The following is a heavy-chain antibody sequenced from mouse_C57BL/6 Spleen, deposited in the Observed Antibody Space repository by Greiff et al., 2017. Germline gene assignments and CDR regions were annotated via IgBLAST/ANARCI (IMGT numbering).Heavy chain of an antibody. CDR3: TSSGYLAY. CDR2: IDPETGGT. V-gene: IGHV1-15*01. CDR1: GYTFTDYE. D-gene: IGHD3-2*02. Sequence: VQLQQSGAELVRPGASVTLSCKASGYTFTDYEMHWVKQTPVHGLEWIGAIDPETGGTAYNQKFKGKAILTADKSSSTAYLELRSLTSEDSAVYYCTSSGYLAYWGPGTLVTVSA. J-gene: IGHJ3*01.